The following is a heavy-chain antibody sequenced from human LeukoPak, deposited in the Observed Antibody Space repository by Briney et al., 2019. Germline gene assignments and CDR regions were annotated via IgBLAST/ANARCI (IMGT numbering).Heavy chain of an antibody. CDR2: ISWNSGSI. J-gene: IGHJ3*02. CDR1: GFTFDDYA. V-gene: IGHV3-9*01. D-gene: IGHD2-2*01. CDR3: AKDSPAAFAFDI. Sequence: PGGSLRLSCAASGFTFDDYAMHWVRQAPGKGLEWVSGISWNSGSIGYADSVKGRFTISRDNAKNSLYLQMNSLRAEDTALYYCAKDSPAAFAFDIWGQGTMVTVSS.